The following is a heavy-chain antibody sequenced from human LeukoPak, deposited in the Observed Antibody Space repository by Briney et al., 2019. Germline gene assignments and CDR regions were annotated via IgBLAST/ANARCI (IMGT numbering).Heavy chain of an antibody. CDR1: GFTFSSYS. Sequence: GGSLRLSCAASGFTFSSYSMNWVRQAPGKGLEWVSSISSSSSYIYYADSVKGRFTISRDNAKNSLYLQMNSLRAEDTAVYYCARCFSSGSYYYYYMDVWGKGTTVTVSS. D-gene: IGHD6-19*01. V-gene: IGHV3-21*01. J-gene: IGHJ6*03. CDR3: ARCFSSGSYYYYYMDV. CDR2: ISSSSSYI.